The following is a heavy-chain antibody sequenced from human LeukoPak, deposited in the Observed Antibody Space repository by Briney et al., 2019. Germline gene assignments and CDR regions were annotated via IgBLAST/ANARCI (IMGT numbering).Heavy chain of an antibody. CDR1: GFTFTNAW. CDR3: TSEGSGWYSS. CDR2: VRSKPNNYAT. J-gene: IGHJ4*02. V-gene: IGHV3-73*01. D-gene: IGHD6-19*01. Sequence: GGSLRLSCGASGFTFTNAWMSWVRQASGKGLEWVGRVRSKPNNYATAYAASVKGRFTISRDDSKNTAYLQMNSLKTKDTAVYYCTSEGSGWYSSWGQGTLVTVSS.